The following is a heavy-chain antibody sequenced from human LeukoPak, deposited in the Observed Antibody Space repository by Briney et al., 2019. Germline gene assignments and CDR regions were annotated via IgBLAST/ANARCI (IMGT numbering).Heavy chain of an antibody. D-gene: IGHD3-22*01. Sequence: SETLSLTCTVSGGSISSYYWSWIRQPAGKGLEWIGRIYTSGSTNYNPSLKSRVTMSVDTSKNQFSLKLSSVTATDTAVYYCARDEYYYDSSGYYYSDYWGQGTLVTVSP. V-gene: IGHV4-4*07. CDR3: ARDEYYYDSSGYYYSDY. CDR1: GGSISSYY. J-gene: IGHJ4*02. CDR2: IYTSGST.